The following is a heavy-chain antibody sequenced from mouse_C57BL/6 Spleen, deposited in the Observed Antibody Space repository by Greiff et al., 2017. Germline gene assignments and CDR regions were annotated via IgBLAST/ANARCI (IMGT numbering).Heavy chain of an antibody. V-gene: IGHV3-6*01. D-gene: IGHD2-4*01. CDR3: ARGGYYDYDGPYYYAMDY. Sequence: EVKLLESGPGLVEPSQSLSLTCSVTGYSITSGYYWNWIRQFPGNKLEWMGYISYDGSNNYNPSLKNRISITRDTSKNQFFLKLNSVTTEDTATYYCARGGYYDYDGPYYYAMDYWGQGTSVTVSS. CDR2: ISYDGSN. J-gene: IGHJ4*01. CDR1: GYSITSGYY.